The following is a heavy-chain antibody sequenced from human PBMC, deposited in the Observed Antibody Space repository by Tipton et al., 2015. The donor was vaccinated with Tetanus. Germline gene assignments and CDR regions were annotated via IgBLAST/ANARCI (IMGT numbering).Heavy chain of an antibody. CDR2: IYSFGST. J-gene: IGHJ4*02. D-gene: IGHD1-26*01. V-gene: IGHV4-31*03. CDR1: GASISSGGYY. CDR3: ARDQARGARGWNYFDY. Sequence: TLSLTCTVSGASISSGGYYWTWIRQRPGKGLEWIGDIYSFGSTYYSPSLKSRVTISIDTSKNQYSLQLNSVTAADTAVYYCARDQARGARGWNYFDYWGQGALVTVPS.